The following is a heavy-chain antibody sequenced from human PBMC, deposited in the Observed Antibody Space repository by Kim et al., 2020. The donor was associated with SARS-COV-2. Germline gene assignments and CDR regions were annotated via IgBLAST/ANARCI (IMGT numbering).Heavy chain of an antibody. CDR3: MRQGSYYGIAAAVIAY. D-gene: IGHD6-13*01. V-gene: IGHV5-51*01. CDR1: GYIFSSEW. Sequence: GESLKISCKGSGYIFSSEWIGWVRQMPGKGLEWMGVIYPGDSKIRYSPSFQGQVTISADKSVSTAYLQWSSLKASDTAMYYCMRQGSYYGIAAAVIAYWGQGTLVTVSS. CDR2: IYPGDSKI. J-gene: IGHJ4*02.